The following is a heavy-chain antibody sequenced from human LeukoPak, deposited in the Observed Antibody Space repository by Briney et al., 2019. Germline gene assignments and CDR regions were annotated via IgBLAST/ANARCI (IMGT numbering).Heavy chain of an antibody. J-gene: IGHJ4*02. CDR1: GFSFSTYS. D-gene: IGHD1-14*01. Sequence: PGGSLRLSCTASGFSFSTYSMNWVRPAPGKGLEWVSYIVGSSSNIYYADSVKGRFTISRDNAKNSLYLQMDSLRAEDTAVYYCATDSPGTAAFDYWGQGTLVTVSS. V-gene: IGHV3-48*04. CDR3: ATDSPGTAAFDY. CDR2: IVGSSSNI.